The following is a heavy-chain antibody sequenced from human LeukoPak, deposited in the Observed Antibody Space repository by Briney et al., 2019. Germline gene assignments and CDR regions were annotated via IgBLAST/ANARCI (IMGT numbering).Heavy chain of an antibody. CDR1: GGTFSSYA. V-gene: IGHV1-69*05. CDR3: ASRTDCSSTSCYYHYYYYMDV. J-gene: IGHJ6*03. CDR2: IIPIFGTA. D-gene: IGHD2-2*01. Sequence: SVKVSCKASGGTFSSYAISWVRQAPGQGLEWMGGIIPIFGTANYAQKFQGRVTITTDESTSTAYMELSRLRSDDTAVYYCASRTDCSSTSCYYHYYYYMDVWGKGTTVTVSS.